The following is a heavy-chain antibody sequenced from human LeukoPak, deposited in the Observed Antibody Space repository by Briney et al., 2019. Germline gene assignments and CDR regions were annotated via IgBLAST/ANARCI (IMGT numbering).Heavy chain of an antibody. V-gene: IGHV4-34*01. J-gene: IGHJ6*02. D-gene: IGHD3-10*01. CDR2: MHYSGST. CDR1: GGFFRGYY. CDR3: ARGNLGTVVRGTYYYGLDV. Sequence: SETLSLTCDVYGGFFRGYYWSWIRQPPGKGLEWIGEMHYSGSTNYNPSLKSRVIISVDTSKNQFSLKLSSVTAADTAVYYCARGNLGTVVRGTYYYGLDVWGQGTTVTVSS.